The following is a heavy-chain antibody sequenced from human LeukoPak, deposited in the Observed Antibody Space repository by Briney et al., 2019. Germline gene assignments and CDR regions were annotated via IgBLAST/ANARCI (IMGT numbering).Heavy chain of an antibody. J-gene: IGHJ6*03. CDR3: ARGTEGGIDYYYMDV. Sequence: ASVKVSCKTSCYTFTSYGINWVRQAPGQGLEWMGWISGSNGYTKYAQKIQGRVTLTTDEPTRTAYMELRSLRSDDTAVYYCARGTEGGIDYYYMDVWGKGTTVTVSS. D-gene: IGHD1-1*01. V-gene: IGHV1-18*01. CDR2: ISGSNGYT. CDR1: CYTFTSYG.